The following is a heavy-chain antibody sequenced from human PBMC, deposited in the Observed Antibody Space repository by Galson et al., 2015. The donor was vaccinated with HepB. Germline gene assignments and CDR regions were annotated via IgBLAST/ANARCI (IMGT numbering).Heavy chain of an antibody. Sequence: SLRLSCAASGFTFGDYALSWVRQAPGKGLEWVGFIRSKAYGGTKEYAASVKGRFTISRDDSKSIAYLQMNSLKTEDTAVYYCTRVRAISVAGTSLWYYFDYWGQGTLVTVSS. D-gene: IGHD6-19*01. J-gene: IGHJ4*02. CDR3: TRVRAISVAGTSLWYYFDY. CDR1: GFTFGDYA. CDR2: IRSKAYGGTK. V-gene: IGHV3-49*04.